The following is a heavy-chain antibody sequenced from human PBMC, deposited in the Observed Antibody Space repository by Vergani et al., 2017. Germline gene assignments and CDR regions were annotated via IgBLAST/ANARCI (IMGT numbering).Heavy chain of an antibody. CDR1: GFTFSSYW. CDR3: ARKSSVAATPSYWYFDL. D-gene: IGHD2-15*01. CDR2: IKQDGSEK. Sequence: EVQLVESGGGLVQPGGSLRLSCAASGFTFSSYWMSWVRQAPGKGLEWVANIKQDGSEKYYVDSVKGRFTISRDNAKNSLYLQMNSLRAEDTAVYYCARKSSVAATPSYWYFDLWGRGTLVTVSS. V-gene: IGHV3-7*01. J-gene: IGHJ2*01.